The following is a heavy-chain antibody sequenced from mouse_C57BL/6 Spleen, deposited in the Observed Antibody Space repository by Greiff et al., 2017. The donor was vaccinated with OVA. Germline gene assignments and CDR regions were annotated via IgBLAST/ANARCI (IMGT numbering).Heavy chain of an antibody. CDR2: ISSGGDYI. J-gene: IGHJ2*01. CDR3: TREEYYYGSTYYFDY. D-gene: IGHD1-1*01. CDR1: GFTFSSYA. V-gene: IGHV5-9-1*02. Sequence: EVKLMESGEGLVKPGGSLKLSCAASGFTFSSYAMSWVRQTPEKRLEWVAYISSGGDYIYYADTVKGRFTISRDNARNTLYLQMSSLKSEDTAMYYCTREEYYYGSTYYFDYWGQGTTLTVSS.